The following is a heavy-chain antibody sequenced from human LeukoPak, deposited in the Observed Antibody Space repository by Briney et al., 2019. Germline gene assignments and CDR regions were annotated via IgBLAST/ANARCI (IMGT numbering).Heavy chain of an antibody. CDR1: GFTFSSYA. CDR2: ISGSGGST. D-gene: IGHD4-17*01. CDR3: AKERGNGVRGAFDI. V-gene: IGHV3-23*01. Sequence: GGSLRLSCAASGFTFSSYAMNWVRQAPGKGLEWVSVISGSGGSTYYADSVKGRFTMSRDNSKNTLYLQMNSLRAEDTTVYYCAKERGNGVRGAFDIWGQGTMVTVSS. J-gene: IGHJ3*02.